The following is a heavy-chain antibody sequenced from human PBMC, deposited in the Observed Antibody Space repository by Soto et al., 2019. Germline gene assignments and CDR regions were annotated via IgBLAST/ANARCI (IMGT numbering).Heavy chain of an antibody. CDR2: ISSSSSYI. J-gene: IGHJ4*02. CDR1: GFTFSSYS. V-gene: IGHV3-21*01. D-gene: IGHD4-17*01. CDR3: ARAPYGDYYRFDY. Sequence: GGSLRLSCAASGFTFSSYSMNWVRQAPGKGLEWVSSISSSSSYIYYADSVKGRFTISRDNAKNSLYLQMNSLRAEDTAVYYCARAPYGDYYRFDYWGQGTLVTVSS.